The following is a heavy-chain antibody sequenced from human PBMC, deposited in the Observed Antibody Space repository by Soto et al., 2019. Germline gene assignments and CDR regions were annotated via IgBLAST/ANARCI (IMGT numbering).Heavy chain of an antibody. D-gene: IGHD3-22*01. CDR1: GFTFSSYG. CDR2: ISYDGSNK. J-gene: IGHJ4*02. Sequence: QVQLVESGGGVVQPGRSLRLSCAASGFTFSSYGMHWVRQAPGKGLERVAVISYDGSNKYYADSVKGRFTISRDNSKNTLYLQMNSWRVEDTAVYYCANDDYYDSSGYFFGHVPSFGLFDYWGQGTLVTVSS. CDR3: ANDDYYDSSGYFFGHVPSFGLFDY. V-gene: IGHV3-30*18.